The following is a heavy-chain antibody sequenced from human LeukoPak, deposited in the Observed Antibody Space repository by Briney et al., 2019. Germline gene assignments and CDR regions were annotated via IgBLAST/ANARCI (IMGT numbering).Heavy chain of an antibody. J-gene: IGHJ4*02. CDR3: ARAGQWFGSRLDY. Sequence: SETLSLTCTVSGGSISSSSYYWNWIRQPPGKGLEWIGYVYHSGSTNYNPSLKSRVTISLDTSKNQFSLKLSSVTAADTAVYYCARAGQWFGSRLDYWGQGTLVTVSS. D-gene: IGHD3-10*01. CDR1: GGSISSSSYY. V-gene: IGHV4-61*01. CDR2: VYHSGST.